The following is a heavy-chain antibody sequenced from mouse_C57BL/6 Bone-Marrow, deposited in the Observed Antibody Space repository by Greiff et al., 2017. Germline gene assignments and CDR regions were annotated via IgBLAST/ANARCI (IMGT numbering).Heavy chain of an antibody. CDR1: GYTFTDYE. V-gene: IGHV1-15*01. J-gene: IGHJ3*01. CDR2: IDPETGGT. CDR3: TRGYYYYGSPWFAY. D-gene: IGHD1-1*01. Sequence: VQRVESGAELVRPGASVTLSCKASGYTFTDYEMHWVKQTPVHGLEWIGAIDPETGGTAYNQKFKGKAILTADKSSSTAYMELRSLTSEDSAVYYCTRGYYYYGSPWFAYWGQGTLVTVSA.